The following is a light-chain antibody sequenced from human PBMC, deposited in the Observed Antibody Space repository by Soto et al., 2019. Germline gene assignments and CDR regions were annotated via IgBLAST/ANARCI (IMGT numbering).Light chain of an antibody. J-gene: IGKJ5*01. CDR2: TGS. Sequence: DIQMTQSPSYVSASVGDRVTITCRASQGIKNWLAWYQQKPGEAPNLLIYTGSSLQSGVPSRFSGSGSGTDFTLTINSLQPEEFATYYCQQAASFPITFGQGTRLEIK. V-gene: IGKV1-12*01. CDR3: QQAASFPIT. CDR1: QGIKNW.